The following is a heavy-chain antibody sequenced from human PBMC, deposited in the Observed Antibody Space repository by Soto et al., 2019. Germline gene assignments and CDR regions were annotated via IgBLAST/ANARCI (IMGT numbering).Heavy chain of an antibody. D-gene: IGHD2-15*01. J-gene: IGHJ4*02. CDR2: ISYDGSNK. V-gene: IGHV3-30*18. CDR3: AKGALGLSCIGGSCYSNFVY. Sequence: PGGSLRLSCAASGFTFSSYGMHWVRQAPGKGLEWVAVISYDGSNKYYADSVKGRFTISRDNSKNTLYLQMNSLRAEDTAVYYCAKGALGLSCIGGSCYSNFVYWGQGTLVTVSS. CDR1: GFTFSSYG.